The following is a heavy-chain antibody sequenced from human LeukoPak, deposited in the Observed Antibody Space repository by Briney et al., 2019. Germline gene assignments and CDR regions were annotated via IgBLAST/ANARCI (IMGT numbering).Heavy chain of an antibody. V-gene: IGHV1-18*01. D-gene: IGHD6-19*01. Sequence: ASVKVSCKASGYTFTSYAMHWVRQAPGQRLEWMGWISAYNGNTNYAQKLQGRVTMTTDTSTSTAYMELRSLRSDDTAVYYCARDLWGIAVAGTGGDYWGQGTLVTVSS. CDR2: ISAYNGNT. J-gene: IGHJ4*02. CDR3: ARDLWGIAVAGTGGDY. CDR1: GYTFTSYA.